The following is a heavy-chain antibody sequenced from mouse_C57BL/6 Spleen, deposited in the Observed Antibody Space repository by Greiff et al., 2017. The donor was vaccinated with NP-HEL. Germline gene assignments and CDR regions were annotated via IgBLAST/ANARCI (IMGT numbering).Heavy chain of an antibody. J-gene: IGHJ2*01. Sequence: EVQLQQSGPELVKPGASVKIPCKASGYTFTDYNMDWVKQSHGKSLEWIGDINPNNGGTIYNQKFKGKATLTVDKASSTAYMEHRSLTSEDTAVYYCARPYYGSSYFDYWGQGTTLTVSS. D-gene: IGHD1-1*01. CDR2: INPNNGGT. CDR1: GYTFTDYN. CDR3: ARPYYGSSYFDY. V-gene: IGHV1-18*01.